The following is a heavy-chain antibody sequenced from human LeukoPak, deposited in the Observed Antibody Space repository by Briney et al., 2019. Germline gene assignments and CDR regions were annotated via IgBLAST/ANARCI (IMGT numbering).Heavy chain of an antibody. CDR1: GFTFRDYW. CDR3: AKEGGGQWLVPPLDFQH. Sequence: GGSLRLSCAASGFTFRDYWMSWVRQAPGKGLEWVSAISGSGGSTYYADSVKGRFTISRDNSKNTLYLQMNSLRAEDTAVYYCAKEGGGQWLVPPLDFQHWGQGTLVTVSS. CDR2: ISGSGGST. V-gene: IGHV3-23*01. J-gene: IGHJ1*01. D-gene: IGHD6-19*01.